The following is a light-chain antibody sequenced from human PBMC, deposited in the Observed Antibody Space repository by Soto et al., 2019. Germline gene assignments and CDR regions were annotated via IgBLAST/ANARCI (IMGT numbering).Light chain of an antibody. CDR1: QSVSSSY. J-gene: IGKJ1*01. Sequence: EIVLTQSPGTLSLSPGERATLSCRASQSVSSSYLAWYQQKPGQAPRLLIYGASSRATGIPDRFSGSGSGTHLTITISRLEPEDFAVYYCQQYGSSTPGTFGQGTKVEIK. CDR3: QQYGSSTPGT. CDR2: GAS. V-gene: IGKV3-20*01.